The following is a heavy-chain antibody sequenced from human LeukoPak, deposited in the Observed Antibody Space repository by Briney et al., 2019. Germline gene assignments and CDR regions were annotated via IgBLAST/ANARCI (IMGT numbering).Heavy chain of an antibody. Sequence: WGSLRLSCAASGFTFSSYAMHWVRQAPGKGLEYVSAISSNGGSTYYANSVKGRFTISRDNSKNTLYLQMGSLRAEDMAVYYCARVAAAGSSDYWGQGTLVTVS. D-gene: IGHD6-13*01. V-gene: IGHV3-64*01. CDR3: ARVAAAGSSDY. CDR2: ISSNGGST. J-gene: IGHJ4*02. CDR1: GFTFSSYA.